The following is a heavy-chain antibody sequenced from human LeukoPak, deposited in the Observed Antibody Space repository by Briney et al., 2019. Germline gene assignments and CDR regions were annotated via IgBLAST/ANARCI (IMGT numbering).Heavy chain of an antibody. CDR1: GFTLSSYA. J-gene: IGHJ6*02. Sequence: GGSLRLSCAASGFTLSSYAITWVRHAPGKGLEWVSTISGSGGSTYSADSVKGRFTISRDNSKNTVYVQMNSLRAEDTAVYYCAKARGDYYYYGMDVWGQGTTVTVSS. D-gene: IGHD5-12*01. V-gene: IGHV3-23*01. CDR3: AKARGDYYYYGMDV. CDR2: ISGSGGST.